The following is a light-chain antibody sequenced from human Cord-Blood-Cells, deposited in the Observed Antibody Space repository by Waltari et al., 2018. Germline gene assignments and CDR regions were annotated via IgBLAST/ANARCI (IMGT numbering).Light chain of an antibody. J-gene: IGKJ2*01. Sequence: DIVMTQTPLSSPVTLGQPASIPCRSIQSLVHSDGNTGVGWLQQRPGQAPRLLIYKIANRCSGVPDRVSGSGAGTDVTLKISRVEAEDVGVYYCMQATQLPYTVGQGTKLEIK. CDR3: MQATQLPYT. CDR1: QSLVHSDGNTG. V-gene: IGKV2-24*01. CDR2: KIA.